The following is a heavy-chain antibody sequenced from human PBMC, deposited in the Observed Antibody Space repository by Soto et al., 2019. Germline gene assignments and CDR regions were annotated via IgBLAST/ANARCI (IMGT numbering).Heavy chain of an antibody. V-gene: IGHV3-11*01. Sequence: GGSLRLSCAASGFTFSDYYMSWIRQAPGKGLEWVSYISSSGSTIYYADSVKGRFTISRDNAKNSLYLQMNSLRAEDTAVYHCARVDGGRYYYYYYMDVWGKGTTVTVSS. J-gene: IGHJ6*03. CDR2: ISSSGSTI. D-gene: IGHD2-15*01. CDR1: GFTFSDYY. CDR3: ARVDGGRYYYYYYMDV.